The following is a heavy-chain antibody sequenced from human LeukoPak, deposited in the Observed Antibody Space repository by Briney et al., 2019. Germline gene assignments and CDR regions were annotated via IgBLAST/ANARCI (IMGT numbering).Heavy chain of an antibody. V-gene: IGHV1-3*01. CDR2: INAGNGNT. Sequence: ASVKVSCKASGYTFTSYAMHWVRQAPGQRLEWMGWINAGNGNTKYSQKFQGRVTITRDTSASTAYMELSSLRSDDTAVYYCARDTLAGYSSSWPASFDYWGQGTLVTVSS. CDR1: GYTFTSYA. CDR3: ARDTLAGYSSSWPASFDY. J-gene: IGHJ4*02. D-gene: IGHD6-13*01.